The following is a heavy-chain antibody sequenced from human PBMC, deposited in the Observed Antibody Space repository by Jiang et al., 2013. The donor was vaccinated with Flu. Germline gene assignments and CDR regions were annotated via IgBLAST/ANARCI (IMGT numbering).Heavy chain of an antibody. CDR3: ARFTYYYGSGPDY. D-gene: IGHD3-10*01. V-gene: IGHV4-61*01. CDR2: IYYSGST. J-gene: IGHJ4*02. Sequence: PGLLKPSETLSLTCTVSGGSVSSGSYYWSWIRQPPGKGLEWIGYIYYSGSTNYNPSLKSRVTISVDTSKNQFSLKLSSVTAADTAVYYCARFTYYYGSGPDYWGQGTLVTVSS. CDR1: GGSVSSGSYY.